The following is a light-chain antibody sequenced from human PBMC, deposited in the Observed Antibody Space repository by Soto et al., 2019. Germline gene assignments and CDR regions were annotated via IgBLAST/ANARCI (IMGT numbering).Light chain of an antibody. J-gene: IGKJ2*01. CDR1: QSISSY. CDR2: AAS. V-gene: IGKV1-39*01. CDR3: QQSYSTTQT. Sequence: DILMTQSPSSLSASVGDRVTITCRASQSISSYLNWYQQKPGKAPKLLIYAASSLQSGVPSRFSGSGSGTDFTLTISSLQPEDFATYYCQQSYSTTQTFGQGTKVDIK.